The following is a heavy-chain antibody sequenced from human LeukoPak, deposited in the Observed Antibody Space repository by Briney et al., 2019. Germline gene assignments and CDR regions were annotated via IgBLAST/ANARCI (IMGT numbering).Heavy chain of an antibody. Sequence: PGGSLRLSCAASGFTFNAYAMNWVRQAPGKGLEWVSTISGSGDNTYYADSVKGRFTISRDNSKNTLYLQMNSLRAEDTAVYYCAKVPGDFDYWGQGTLVTVSS. CDR3: AKVPGDFDY. CDR1: GFTFNAYA. V-gene: IGHV3-23*01. J-gene: IGHJ4*02. D-gene: IGHD1-1*01. CDR2: ISGSGDNT.